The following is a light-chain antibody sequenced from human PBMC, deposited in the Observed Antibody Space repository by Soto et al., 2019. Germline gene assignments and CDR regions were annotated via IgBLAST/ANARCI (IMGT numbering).Light chain of an antibody. CDR2: GDS. J-gene: IGLJ2*01. CDR1: SSNIGAGYA. Sequence: QSVLTQPPSVSGAPGQRVTISCTGSSSNIGAGYAVHWYQQLPGTAPKFLIYGDSNRPSGVADRFSGFKSGTSASLAITGLQAEDEADDYCQSYDSSLSGVVFGGGTKLTVL. CDR3: QSYDSSLSGVV. V-gene: IGLV1-40*01.